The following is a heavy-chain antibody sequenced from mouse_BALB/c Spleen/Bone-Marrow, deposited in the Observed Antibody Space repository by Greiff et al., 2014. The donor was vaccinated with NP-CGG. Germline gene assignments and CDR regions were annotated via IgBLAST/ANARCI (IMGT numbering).Heavy chain of an antibody. Sequence: QVQLQQPGAELMKPGASVKISCKATGYTFSSCWIEWVKQRPGHGLEWIGEILPGSGSTNYNEKFKGKATFTADTSSNTAYMQLSSLTSEDSAVYYCARDWDPFAYWGQGTLVTVSA. CDR2: ILPGSGST. D-gene: IGHD4-1*01. V-gene: IGHV1-9*01. CDR3: ARDWDPFAY. CDR1: GYTFSSCW. J-gene: IGHJ3*01.